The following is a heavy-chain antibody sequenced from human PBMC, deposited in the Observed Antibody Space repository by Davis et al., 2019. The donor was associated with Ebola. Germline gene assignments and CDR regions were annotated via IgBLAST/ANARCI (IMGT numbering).Heavy chain of an antibody. J-gene: IGHJ4*02. Sequence: PGGSLRLSCAASGFTFSRYAMHWVRQAPGKGLEWVAVISYDGSNKYYADSVKGRFTISRDNARNTLYLDMSNLSAEDTAVYYCARDDNGESTLDYWGQGTLVTVSS. D-gene: IGHD4/OR15-4a*01. CDR1: GFTFSRYA. CDR3: ARDDNGESTLDY. V-gene: IGHV3-30-3*01. CDR2: ISYDGSNK.